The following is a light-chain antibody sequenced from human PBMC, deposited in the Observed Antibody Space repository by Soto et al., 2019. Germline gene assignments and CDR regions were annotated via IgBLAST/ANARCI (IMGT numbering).Light chain of an antibody. CDR3: QQYASTRWT. J-gene: IGKJ1*01. CDR1: QRVGRNY. Sequence: RGERATLSSRASQRVGRNYLEWYEQKPGKPPRLLIHGASSRASGIPERFSGSGSGTDFTLTISRLQPEDFAVYYCQQYASTRWTFGQGTKVDIK. V-gene: IGKV3-20*01. CDR2: GAS.